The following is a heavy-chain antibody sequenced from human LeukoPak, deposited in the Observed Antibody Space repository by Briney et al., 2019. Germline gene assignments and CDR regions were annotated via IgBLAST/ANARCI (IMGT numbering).Heavy chain of an antibody. D-gene: IGHD3-9*01. CDR2: ISYDGSNK. CDR1: GLTFSSYA. J-gene: IGHJ3*02. CDR3: EDGIRDFDWLGDAFDI. V-gene: IGHV3-30*04. Sequence: GVSLRLSCAASGLTFSSYAMHWVRQAPSNGLDWVAVISYDGSNKYYADSVKGRFSISRDNSKNTLYLQMNSLRAEDTVFFQAEDGIRDFDWLGDAFDIWGQGTMVTVSS.